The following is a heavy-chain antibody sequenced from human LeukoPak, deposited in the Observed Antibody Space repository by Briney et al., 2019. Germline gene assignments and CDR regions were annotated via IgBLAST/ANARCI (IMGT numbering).Heavy chain of an antibody. CDR2: ISGSGGST. CDR3: AKDYEGFDDFWSGYYSQEI. CDR1: GFTFSSYA. J-gene: IGHJ3*02. D-gene: IGHD3-3*01. V-gene: IGHV3-23*01. Sequence: TGGSLRLSGAASGFTFSSYAMSWVRQAPGKGLEWVSAISGSGGSTYYADSVKGRFTISRDNSKNTLYLQMNSLRAEDTAVYYCAKDYEGFDDFWSGYYSQEIWGQGAMVTVSS.